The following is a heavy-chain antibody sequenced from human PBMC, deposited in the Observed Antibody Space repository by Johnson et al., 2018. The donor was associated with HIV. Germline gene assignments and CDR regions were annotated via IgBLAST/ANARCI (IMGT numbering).Heavy chain of an antibody. CDR1: GFTFSNAW. CDR2: IKSKTDGGTT. CDR3: TAHYRNAFDM. Sequence: VQLLESGGGLVKPGGSLRLSCAASGFTFSNAWMSWVRQAPGKGLEWVGRIKSKTDGGTTDYAAPVKGRFTLSRDDSKNTLFLQMNSLKTEDTALYYCTAHYRNAFDMWGQGTMVTVSS. J-gene: IGHJ3*02. V-gene: IGHV3-15*01. D-gene: IGHD1-26*01.